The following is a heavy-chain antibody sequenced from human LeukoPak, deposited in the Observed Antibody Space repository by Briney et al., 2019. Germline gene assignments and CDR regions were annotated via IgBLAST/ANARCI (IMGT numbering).Heavy chain of an antibody. CDR2: IKQDGSET. D-gene: IGHD6-19*01. Sequence: SGGSLCLTCTVSGFNFSSYWMTWVRQAPGKGLEWVANIKQDGSETYYVDSVKGRFAISRDNAKNSLFLQMNSLRAEDTAVYYCARERGIVVAVASDSWGQGEPLSVSS. CDR1: GFNFSSYW. J-gene: IGHJ4*02. CDR3: ARERGIVVAVASDS. V-gene: IGHV3-7*01.